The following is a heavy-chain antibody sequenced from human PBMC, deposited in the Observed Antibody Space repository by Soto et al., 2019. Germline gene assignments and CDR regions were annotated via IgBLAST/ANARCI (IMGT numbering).Heavy chain of an antibody. CDR1: GFTFSSYW. D-gene: IGHD6-19*01. Sequence: GGSLRLSCAASGFTFSSYWMHWVRQAPGKGLVWVSRINSDGSSTSYADSVKGRFTISRDNAKNTLYLQMNSLRAEDTAVYYCARVGQWLVRGWFDPWGQGTLVTVSS. J-gene: IGHJ5*02. CDR3: ARVGQWLVRGWFDP. CDR2: INSDGSST. V-gene: IGHV3-74*01.